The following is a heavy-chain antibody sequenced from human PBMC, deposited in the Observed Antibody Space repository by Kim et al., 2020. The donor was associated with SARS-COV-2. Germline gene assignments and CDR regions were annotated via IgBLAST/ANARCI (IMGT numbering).Heavy chain of an antibody. CDR2: INPNSGGT. CDR1: GYTFTGYY. D-gene: IGHD6-19*01. V-gene: IGHV1-2*06. CDR3: ARAAWGSGRGGYYMDV. Sequence: ASVKVSCKASGYTFTGYYMHWVGQAPGQGLEWMGRINPNSGGTNYAQKFQGRVTMTRDTSISTAYMELSRLRSDDTAVYYCARAAWGSGRGGYYMDVWGKGTTVTVSS. J-gene: IGHJ6*03.